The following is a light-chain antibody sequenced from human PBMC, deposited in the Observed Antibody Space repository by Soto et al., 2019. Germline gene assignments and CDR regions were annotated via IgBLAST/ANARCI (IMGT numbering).Light chain of an antibody. J-gene: IGKJ2*01. CDR1: QDISNY. V-gene: IGKV1-33*01. CDR3: QQYDNPPGYT. Sequence: DIQMTQSPSSLSASVGDRVTITCQARQDISNYLNWYQQKPGKAPKLLIYDASNLETGVPSRFSGSGSGTDFTLTISSLQPEDIATYYCQQYDNPPGYTFGQGTKLEIK. CDR2: DAS.